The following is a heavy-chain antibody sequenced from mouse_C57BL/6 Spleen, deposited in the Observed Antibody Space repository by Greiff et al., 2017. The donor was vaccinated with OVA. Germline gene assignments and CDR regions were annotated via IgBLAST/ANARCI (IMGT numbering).Heavy chain of an antibody. D-gene: IGHD3-3*01. CDR2: INPNNGGT. CDR3: ARGTVGFAY. Sequence: VQLQQSGPELVKPGASVKISCKASGYTFTDYYMNWVKQSHGKSLEWIGDINPNNGGTSYNQKFKGKATLTVDKSSSTAYMELRSLTSEDAAVYYCARGTVGFAYWGQGTLVTVSA. V-gene: IGHV1-26*01. J-gene: IGHJ3*01. CDR1: GYTFTDYY.